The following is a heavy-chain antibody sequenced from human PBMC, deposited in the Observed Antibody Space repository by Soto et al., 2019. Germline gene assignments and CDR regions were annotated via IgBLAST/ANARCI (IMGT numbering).Heavy chain of an antibody. V-gene: IGHV3-15*01. CDR1: GFTFSNAW. D-gene: IGHD2-2*01. J-gene: IGHJ6*02. CDR2: IKSKTDGGTT. CDR3: TTDRVVVVPAASVLGNYYYYGMDV. Sequence: PGGSLRLSCAASGFTFSNAWMSWVRQAPGKGLEWVGRIKSKTDGGTTDYAAPVKGRFTISRDDSKNTLYLQMNSLKTEDTAVYYCTTDRVVVVPAASVLGNYYYYGMDVWVQGTTVPVSS.